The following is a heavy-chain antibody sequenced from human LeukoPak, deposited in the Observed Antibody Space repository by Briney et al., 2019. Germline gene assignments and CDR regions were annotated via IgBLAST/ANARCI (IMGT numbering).Heavy chain of an antibody. Sequence: PGGSLRLSCAASGFTFSSYAMSWVRQAPGKGLEWVSAISGSGGSTYYADSVKGRFTVSRDNSKNTLYLQMNSLRAEDTAVYYCAKCPWRGSCYFNWFDPWGQGTLVTVSS. CDR1: GFTFSSYA. D-gene: IGHD2-15*01. J-gene: IGHJ5*02. CDR2: ISGSGGST. CDR3: AKCPWRGSCYFNWFDP. V-gene: IGHV3-23*01.